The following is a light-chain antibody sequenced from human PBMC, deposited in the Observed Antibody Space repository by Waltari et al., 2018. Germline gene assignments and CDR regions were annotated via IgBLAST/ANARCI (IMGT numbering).Light chain of an antibody. J-gene: IGLJ2*01. CDR2: EVS. V-gene: IGLV2-8*01. CDR3: SSYAGSDNFVV. Sequence: QSALTQPPSASGSPGQPVTMSCTGTSSDVGGYNYVSWYQHHPGKAPKLMIYEVSNRPSGVPVRFSGSNSGYTASLIVSGLQADDDADYYCSSYAGSDNFVVFGGGTKLTVL. CDR1: SSDVGGYNY.